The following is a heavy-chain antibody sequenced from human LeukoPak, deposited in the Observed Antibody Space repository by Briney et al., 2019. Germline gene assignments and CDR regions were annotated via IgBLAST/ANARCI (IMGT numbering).Heavy chain of an antibody. CDR2: IYSGGTT. J-gene: IGHJ6*02. CDR3: ARCNSPYYYGMDV. D-gene: IGHD4-23*01. V-gene: IGHV3-66*01. Sequence: PGGSLRLSSAASGFTVSSNYMSWVRQAPGKGLEWVSIIYSGGTTHYADSVKGRFTISRDNSKNTLYLQMNSLRAEDTAVYYCARCNSPYYYGMDVWGQGTTVTVSS. CDR1: GFTVSSNY.